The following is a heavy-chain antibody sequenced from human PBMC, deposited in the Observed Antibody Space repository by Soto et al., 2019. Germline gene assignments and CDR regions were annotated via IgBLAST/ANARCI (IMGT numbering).Heavy chain of an antibody. CDR3: SGGVGDAF. CDR1: ESTVRRDW. CDR2: INQDGSEK. Sequence: EVHLVESGGGLVQTGGSLRLSCTIYESTVRRDWMNWVRQAPGKGLEWVAHINQDGSEKNYGDSVKGRFTISRDNANNLLSLQMNSLGAGDTAMYYCSGGVGDAFWGQGTLVTVSS. V-gene: IGHV3-7*04. J-gene: IGHJ4*02. D-gene: IGHD1-26*01.